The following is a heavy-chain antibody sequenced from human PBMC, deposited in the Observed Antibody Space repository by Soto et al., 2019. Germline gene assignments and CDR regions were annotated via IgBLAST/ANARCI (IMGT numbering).Heavy chain of an antibody. CDR1: GFTFSSYG. V-gene: IGHV3-30*18. J-gene: IGHJ4*02. Sequence: GGSLRLSCAASGFTFSSYGMHWVRQAPGKGLEWVAVISYDGSNKYYADSVKGRFTISRDNSKNTLYLQMNSLRAEDTAVYYCAKDGVDTAMVMGVFDYWGQGTLVTVSS. D-gene: IGHD5-18*01. CDR3: AKDGVDTAMVMGVFDY. CDR2: ISYDGSNK.